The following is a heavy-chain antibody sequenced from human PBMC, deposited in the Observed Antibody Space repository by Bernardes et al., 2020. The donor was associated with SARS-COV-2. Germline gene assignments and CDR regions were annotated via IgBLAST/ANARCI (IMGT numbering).Heavy chain of an antibody. D-gene: IGHD6-6*01. CDR1: GFTFSNYA. CDR2: IRGSGGRT. V-gene: IGHV3-23*01. J-gene: IGHJ6*02. Sequence: GGSLRLSCAASGFTFSNYAMNWVRQAPGKGLEWVSGIRGSGGRTYYADSVKGRFTISRDNSKNTLFLQMNSLRAEDTAVYYCAKNAKYSSSSMDVWGQGTTVTVSS. CDR3: AKNAKYSSSSMDV.